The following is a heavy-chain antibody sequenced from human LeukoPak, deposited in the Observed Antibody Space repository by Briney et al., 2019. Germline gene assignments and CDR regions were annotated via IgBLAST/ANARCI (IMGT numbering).Heavy chain of an antibody. CDR3: ARSVEGYCSGGSCYSYSYYMDV. V-gene: IGHV4-59*12. CDR1: GVSISSYY. D-gene: IGHD2-15*01. Sequence: SETLSLTCTVSGVSISSYYWSWIRQPPGKGLEWIGYIYYSGSTDHNPSLKSRVTMSVDTSKNQFSLKLSSVTAADTTVYYCARSVEGYCSGGSCYSYSYYMDVWGKGTTVTVSS. CDR2: IYYSGST. J-gene: IGHJ6*03.